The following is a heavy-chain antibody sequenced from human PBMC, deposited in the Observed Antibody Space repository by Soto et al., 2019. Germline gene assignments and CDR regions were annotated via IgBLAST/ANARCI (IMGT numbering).Heavy chain of an antibody. V-gene: IGHV1-69*13. CDR1: GGTFSSCA. D-gene: IGHD3-22*01. CDR2: IIPIFGTA. Sequence: ASVKVSCKASGGTFSSCAISWVRQAPGQGLEWMGGIIPIFGTANYAQKFQGRVTITADESTSTAYMELSSLRSEDTAVYYCAGNYDSSGYYYGPFDYWGQGTLVTVSS. CDR3: AGNYDSSGYYYGPFDY. J-gene: IGHJ4*02.